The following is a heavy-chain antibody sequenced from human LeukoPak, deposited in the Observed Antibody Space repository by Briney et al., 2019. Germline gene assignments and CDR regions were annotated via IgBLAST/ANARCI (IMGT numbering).Heavy chain of an antibody. CDR2: IYTSGST. D-gene: IGHD2-8*02. V-gene: IGHV4-61*02. CDR1: GGSISSGSYY. Sequence: SETLSLTCTVSGGSISSGSYYWSWIRQPAGKGLEWIGRIYTSGSTNYNPSLKSRVTISVATSKNQFSLKLSSVTAADMSGYFCAREILVGAQFDYWGQGTLVSVSS. J-gene: IGHJ4*02. CDR3: AREILVGAQFDY.